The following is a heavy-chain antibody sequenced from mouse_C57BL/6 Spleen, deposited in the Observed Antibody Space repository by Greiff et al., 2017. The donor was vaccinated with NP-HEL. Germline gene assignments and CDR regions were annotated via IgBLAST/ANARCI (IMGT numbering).Heavy chain of an antibody. J-gene: IGHJ4*01. CDR2: INPNNGGT. Sequence: EVQLQQSGPELVKPGASVKISCKASGYTFTDYYMNWVKQSHGKSLEWIGDINPNNGGTSYNQKFKGKATLTVDKSSSTAYMELRSLTSEDSAVYYCAREGGDWGQGTSVTVSS. CDR3: AREGGD. V-gene: IGHV1-26*01. CDR1: GYTFTDYY.